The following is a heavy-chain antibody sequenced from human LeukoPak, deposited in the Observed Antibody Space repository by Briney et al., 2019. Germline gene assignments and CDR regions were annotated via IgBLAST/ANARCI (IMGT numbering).Heavy chain of an antibody. D-gene: IGHD3-10*01. V-gene: IGHV5-51*01. CDR2: IDPGDSET. CDR1: GYSFTGYW. CDR3: AGIRGSGSGGGGDY. Sequence: GESLKISCKSSGYSFTGYWIGWVRQMPGKGLEWMGVIDPGDSETRYSPSFQGQVTMSVDRSINIGYLQWSSLNASDTAMYYVAGIRGSGSGGGGDYWGQGTLVTVSS. J-gene: IGHJ4*02.